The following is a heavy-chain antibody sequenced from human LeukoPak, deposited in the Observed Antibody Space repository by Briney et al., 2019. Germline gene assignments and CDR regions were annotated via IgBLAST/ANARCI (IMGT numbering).Heavy chain of an antibody. V-gene: IGHV1-2*02. CDR1: GYTFTGYF. CDR2: ITPSGDT. J-gene: IGHJ4*02. Sequence: ASVKVSCKASGYTFTGYFMHWVRQAPGQGLEWMGWITPSGDTNYPQKFQGRVAITRDTSITTAYMDLSRLTSDDTAVYYCARDRYGDGFAHFDYWGQGALVTVSS. D-gene: IGHD5-24*01. CDR3: ARDRYGDGFAHFDY.